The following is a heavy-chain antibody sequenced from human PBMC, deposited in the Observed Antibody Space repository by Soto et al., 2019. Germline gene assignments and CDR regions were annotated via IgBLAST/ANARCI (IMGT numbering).Heavy chain of an antibody. V-gene: IGHV1-69*02. Sequence: QVQLVQSGAEVKKPGSSVKVSCKASGGTFSSYTISWVRQAPGQGLEWMGRIIPTLGIANYAQKFQGRVTMSGDKYTSTGYMELSSLRSEDTAVYYCARGEAYCGGDCYSGWFDLWGQGTLVTVSS. CDR2: IIPTLGIA. J-gene: IGHJ5*02. D-gene: IGHD2-21*02. CDR3: ARGEAYCGGDCYSGWFDL. CDR1: GGTFSSYT.